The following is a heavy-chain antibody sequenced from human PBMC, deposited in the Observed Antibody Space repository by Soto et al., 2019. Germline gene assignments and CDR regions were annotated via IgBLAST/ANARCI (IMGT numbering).Heavy chain of an antibody. J-gene: IGHJ5*02. CDR1: GGSFSGYY. CDR3: ARGRKWLRLYNWFDP. V-gene: IGHV4-34*01. CDR2: INHSGST. Sequence: SETLSLTCAVYGGSFSGYYWSWIRQPPGKGLEWIGEINHSGSTNYNPSLKSPVTISVDTSKNQFSLKLSSVTAADTAVYYCARGRKWLRLYNWFDPWGQGTLVTVSS. D-gene: IGHD5-12*01.